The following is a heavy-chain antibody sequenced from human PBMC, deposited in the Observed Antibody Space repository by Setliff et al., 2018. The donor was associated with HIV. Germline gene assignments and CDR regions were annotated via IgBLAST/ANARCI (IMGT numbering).Heavy chain of an antibody. Sequence: PGGSLRLSCAASRFDFNNYWMCWVRQAPGKGLEWVANIGQDGSEKNYVDSVKGRFTISRDNAKNSMDLQMNSPRAEDTAIYYCARKLRPGHGVDVWGQGTTVTVSS. D-gene: IGHD3-10*01. J-gene: IGHJ6*02. CDR2: IGQDGSEK. CDR1: RFDFNNYW. V-gene: IGHV3-7*01. CDR3: ARKLRPGHGVDV.